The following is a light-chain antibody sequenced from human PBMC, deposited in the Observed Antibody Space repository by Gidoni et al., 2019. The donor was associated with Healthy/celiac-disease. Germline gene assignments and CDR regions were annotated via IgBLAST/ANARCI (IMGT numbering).Light chain of an antibody. J-gene: IGKJ2*01. CDR1: QSVSSN. Sequence: EIVITQSPATLSVSPGERATLSCRASQSVSSNLAWYTQKHDQAPRLLIYGASTRATGIPARFSGGGYGTEFTLTISGLQSEDFAVYYCLQCKNWPPMYTFGQXTKLEIK. CDR3: LQCKNWPPMYT. CDR2: GAS. V-gene: IGKV3-15*01.